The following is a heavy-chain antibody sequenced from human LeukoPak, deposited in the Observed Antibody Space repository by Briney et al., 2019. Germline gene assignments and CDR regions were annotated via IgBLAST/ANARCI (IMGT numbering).Heavy chain of an antibody. Sequence: PGGSLRLSCSASGFTFSSYAMHWVRQAPGKGLEYVSATTDNGISTFYADSVKGRFTISRDNSKSTLYLQMSSLRAEDTAVYYCVKVFSLQCTSGNCRYWYFDLWGRGTLVTVSS. D-gene: IGHD2-8*01. J-gene: IGHJ2*01. V-gene: IGHV3-64D*06. CDR3: VKVFSLQCTSGNCRYWYFDL. CDR2: TTDNGIST. CDR1: GFTFSSYA.